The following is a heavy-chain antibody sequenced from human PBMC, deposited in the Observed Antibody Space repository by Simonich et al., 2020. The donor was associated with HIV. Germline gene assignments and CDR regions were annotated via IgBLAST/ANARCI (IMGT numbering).Heavy chain of an antibody. CDR3: AKDRYSSSSGSFDY. V-gene: IGHV3-9*03. Sequence: EVQLVESGGGLVQPGRSLRLSCAASGFTFDEYAMHWVRQAQGKGLEWVSGISWNRGRIGDADSVKGRLTISRDNAKNSLYLQMNSLRAEDMALYYCAKDRYSSSSGSFDYWGQGTLVTVSS. CDR2: ISWNRGRI. J-gene: IGHJ4*02. CDR1: GFTFDEYA. D-gene: IGHD6-6*01.